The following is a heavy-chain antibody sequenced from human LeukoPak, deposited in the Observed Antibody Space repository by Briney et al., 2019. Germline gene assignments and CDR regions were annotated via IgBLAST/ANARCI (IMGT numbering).Heavy chain of an antibody. D-gene: IGHD1-14*01. CDR3: ARDSTEATIDY. CDR2: IYYSGST. CDR1: GGSISSSSYY. Sequence: PSETLSLTCTVSGGSISSSSYYWGWIRQPPGKGLEWIGSIYYSGSTYYNPSLKSRVTISVDTSKNQFSLNLSSVTAADTAVYYCARDSTEATIDYWGQGTLVTVSS. J-gene: IGHJ4*02. V-gene: IGHV4-39*07.